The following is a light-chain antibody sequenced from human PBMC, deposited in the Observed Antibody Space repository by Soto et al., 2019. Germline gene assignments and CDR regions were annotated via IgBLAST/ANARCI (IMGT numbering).Light chain of an antibody. J-gene: IGKJ5*01. CDR2: DVS. V-gene: IGKV3-15*01. CDR1: QGVTTN. CDR3: QQYNNWPFS. Sequence: EIVRTQSPATLSVSPGERATLSCRAGQGVTTNFAWYQQKSGQSPRLLIYDVSTRATGVPARFSGTGSETDFTLTISGLQSDDSAVYFCQQYNNWPFSFGQGTRLEIK.